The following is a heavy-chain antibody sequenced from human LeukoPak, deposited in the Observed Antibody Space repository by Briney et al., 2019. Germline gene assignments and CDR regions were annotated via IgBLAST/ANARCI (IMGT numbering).Heavy chain of an antibody. J-gene: IGHJ3*01. Sequence: ESGPTLLKPTQTLTLTCNFSGFSLSTSGVAVAWIRQPPGKALEWLALIYWDDDKRYRSSLKSRLTLTKDTSENQVALTMTNMDPVDSGTYYCAHRTARTTRGFDVWGQGAMVTVSS. CDR3: AHRTARTTRGFDV. CDR1: GFSLSTSGVA. V-gene: IGHV2-5*02. D-gene: IGHD1-7*01. CDR2: IYWDDDK.